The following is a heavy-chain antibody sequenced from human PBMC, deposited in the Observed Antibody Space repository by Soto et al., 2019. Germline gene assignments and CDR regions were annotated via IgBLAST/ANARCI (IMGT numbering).Heavy chain of an antibody. CDR1: GGSISRGGYY. V-gene: IGHV4-31*03. CDR3: ARDNSYGGSNWFDP. J-gene: IGHJ5*02. Sequence: QVQLQESGPGLVKPSQTLSLTCTVSGGSISRGGYYWSWIRQHPGKGLEWIGYIYYSGSTYYNPSLKSRVTISVDTSKNQFSLKLSSVTAADTAVYYCARDNSYGGSNWFDPWGQGTLVTVSS. D-gene: IGHD2-15*01. CDR2: IYYSGST.